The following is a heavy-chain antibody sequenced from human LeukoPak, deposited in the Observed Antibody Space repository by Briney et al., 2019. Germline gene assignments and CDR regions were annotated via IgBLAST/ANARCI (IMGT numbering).Heavy chain of an antibody. D-gene: IGHD6-19*01. V-gene: IGHV1-46*01. CDR3: ARVQWGSSGLDAFDI. CDR1: GYTFTSYY. J-gene: IGHJ3*02. Sequence: ASVKVSCKASGYTFTSYYMHWVRQAPGQGLEWMGIINPSGGSTNYAQKLQGRVTMTTDTSTSTAYMELRSLRSDDTAVYYCARVQWGSSGLDAFDIWGQGTMVTVSS. CDR2: INPSGGST.